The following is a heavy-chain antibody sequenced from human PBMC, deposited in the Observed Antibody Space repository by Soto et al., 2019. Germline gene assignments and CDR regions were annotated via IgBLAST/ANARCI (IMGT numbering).Heavy chain of an antibody. V-gene: IGHV3-30*18. CDR2: ISYDGSNK. CDR1: GFTFSSYG. Sequence: QVQLVESGGGVVQPGRSLRLSCAASGFTFSSYGMHWVRQAPGKGLEWVAVISYDGSNKYYADSVKGRFTISRDNSKNTLYLQMNSLRAADTAVYYYAKDNAVPTSVQITRGWDYYYYYGMDVWGQGTTVTVSS. CDR3: AKDNAVPTSVQITRGWDYYYYYGMDV. J-gene: IGHJ6*02. D-gene: IGHD1-20*01.